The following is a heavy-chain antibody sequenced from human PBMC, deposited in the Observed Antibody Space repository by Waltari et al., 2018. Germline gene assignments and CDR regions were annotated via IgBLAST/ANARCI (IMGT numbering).Heavy chain of an antibody. Sequence: QLQLQESGPGLVKPSGTLSLSCAVSGDSVTSPNWWSWVRQSPQRGLEWIGQVLSTGKTNYRPSFASRVTMSLDASNNQVSLKVTSATAADTAVYYCARDRGRGLYLDAWGPGTLVTVSP. CDR2: VLSTGKT. J-gene: IGHJ5*02. CDR3: ARDRGRGLYLDA. V-gene: IGHV4-4*02. D-gene: IGHD2-15*01. CDR1: GDSVTSPNW.